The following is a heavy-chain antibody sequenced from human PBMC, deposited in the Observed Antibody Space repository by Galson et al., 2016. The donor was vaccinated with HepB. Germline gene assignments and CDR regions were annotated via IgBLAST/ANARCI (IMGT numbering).Heavy chain of an antibody. CDR3: AKAPSPSCIGALCYELDS. D-gene: IGHD2-8*02. Sequence: SLRLSCAASGFTFSTYAMSWVRQAPGKRLEWVSAISGRDSGTYHADSVKGRFTISRDNSKNTLYLQMNSLRVEDTAIYYCAKAPSPSCIGALCYELDSWGQGPLVTVSS. CDR1: GFTFSTYA. J-gene: IGHJ4*02. V-gene: IGHV3-23*01. CDR2: ISGRDSGT.